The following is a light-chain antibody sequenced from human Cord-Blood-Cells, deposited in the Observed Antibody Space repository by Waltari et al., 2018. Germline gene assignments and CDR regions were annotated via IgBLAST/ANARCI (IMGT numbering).Light chain of an antibody. V-gene: IGKV1-5*01. CDR3: QQYKSYWT. CDR1: QSISSW. J-gene: IGKJ1*01. CDR2: DAS. Sequence: DIQMTQSPSTLSASVGDRVTITCRASQSISSWLAWYQQKPGKAPKLLIYDASSLESGVPSRFSGSGSGTEFTLTINSLQPDDFATYYCQQYKSYWTFGQGTKVEIK.